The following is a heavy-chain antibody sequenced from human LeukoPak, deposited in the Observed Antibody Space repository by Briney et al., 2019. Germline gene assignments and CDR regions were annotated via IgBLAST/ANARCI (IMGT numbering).Heavy chain of an antibody. J-gene: IGHJ4*02. CDR3: ARDPSRYDSSGRARGL. Sequence: SETLSLTCTVSGGSISSSSYYWGWIRQPPGKGLEWIGSIYYSGSTYYNPSLKSRVTISVDTSKNQFSLKLSSVTAADTAVYYCARDPSRYDSSGRARGLWGQGTLVTVSS. CDR2: IYYSGST. CDR1: GGSISSSSYY. V-gene: IGHV4-39*07. D-gene: IGHD3-22*01.